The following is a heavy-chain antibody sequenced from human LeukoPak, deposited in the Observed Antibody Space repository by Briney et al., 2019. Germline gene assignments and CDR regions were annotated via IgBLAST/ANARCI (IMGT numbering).Heavy chain of an antibody. V-gene: IGHV4-4*07. D-gene: IGHD2-2*01. CDR3: AREDGYCSSTSCQSFDY. CDR2: IYTSGST. Sequence: SETLSLTCTASGGCISSYYWSWIRQPAGKGLEWIGRIYTSGSTNYNPSLKSRVTMSVDTSKNQFSLKLSSVTAADTAVYYCAREDGYCSSTSCQSFDYWGQGTLVTVSS. CDR1: GGCISSYY. J-gene: IGHJ4*02.